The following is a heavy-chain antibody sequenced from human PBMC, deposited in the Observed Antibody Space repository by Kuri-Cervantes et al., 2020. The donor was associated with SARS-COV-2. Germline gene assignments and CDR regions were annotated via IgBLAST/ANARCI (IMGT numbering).Heavy chain of an antibody. Sequence: SETLSLTCTVSGGSVSSGSYYWSWIRQPPGKGLEWIGEINHSGSTNYNPSLKSRVTISVDTSKNQFSLRLSSVTAADTAVYYCGSDCNDISCQRSWGQGTLVTVSS. CDR3: GSDCNDISCQRS. J-gene: IGHJ4*02. D-gene: IGHD2/OR15-2a*01. CDR1: GGSVSSGSYY. V-gene: IGHV4-39*07. CDR2: INHSGST.